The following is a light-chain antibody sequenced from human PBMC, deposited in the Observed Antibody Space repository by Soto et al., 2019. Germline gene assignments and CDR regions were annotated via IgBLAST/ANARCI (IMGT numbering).Light chain of an antibody. Sequence: QAVLTQPPSVSGAPGQRVTISCTGSSSNIGAGYDVHWYQQLPGTAPKLLIYGNSNRPSGVPDRFSGSKSGTSASLAITGLQAEDEADYYCQSYDSSLGRVFGGGTKLTGL. V-gene: IGLV1-40*01. CDR2: GNS. CDR3: QSYDSSLGRV. J-gene: IGLJ3*02. CDR1: SSNIGAGYD.